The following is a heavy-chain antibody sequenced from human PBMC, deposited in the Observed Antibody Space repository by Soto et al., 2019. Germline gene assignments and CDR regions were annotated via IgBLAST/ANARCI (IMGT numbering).Heavy chain of an antibody. Sequence: GGSLRLSCAASGFTFTSYAMHWVRQAPGKGLEWVAVIWYDGSNKYYADSVKGRFTISRDNSKNTLFLQMNSLRAEDTALYYCAKDRGRWAQAENTVYYFDSWGQGTLVTVSS. D-gene: IGHD4-17*01. V-gene: IGHV3-33*06. CDR3: AKDRGRWAQAENTVYYFDS. CDR1: GFTFTSYA. J-gene: IGHJ4*02. CDR2: IWYDGSNK.